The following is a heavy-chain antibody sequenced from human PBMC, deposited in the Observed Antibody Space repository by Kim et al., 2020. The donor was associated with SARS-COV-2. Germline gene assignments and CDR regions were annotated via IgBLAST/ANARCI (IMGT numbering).Heavy chain of an antibody. Sequence: GGSLRLSCAASGFTFSSYWMHWVRQAPGKGLVWVSRINSDGSSTSYADSVKGRFTISRDNAKNTLYLQMNSLRAEDTAVYYCARAGIFGVVIIRDAFDIWGQGTMVTVSS. CDR1: GFTFSSYW. CDR2: INSDGSST. D-gene: IGHD3-3*01. J-gene: IGHJ3*02. CDR3: ARAGIFGVVIIRDAFDI. V-gene: IGHV3-74*01.